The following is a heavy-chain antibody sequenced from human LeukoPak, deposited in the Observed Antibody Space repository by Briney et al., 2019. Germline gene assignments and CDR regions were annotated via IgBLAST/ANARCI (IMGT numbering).Heavy chain of an antibody. D-gene: IGHD2-15*01. V-gene: IGHV3-48*01. Sequence: PGGSLRLPCAASGFTFSSYSMNWVRQAPGKGLEWVSYISSSSSTIYYADSVKGRFTISRDNAKNSLYLQMNSLRAEDTAVYYCARVLRYCSGGNCYSGGLGYMDVWGKGTTVTISS. CDR3: ARVLRYCSGGNCYSGGLGYMDV. J-gene: IGHJ6*03. CDR1: GFTFSSYS. CDR2: ISSSSSTI.